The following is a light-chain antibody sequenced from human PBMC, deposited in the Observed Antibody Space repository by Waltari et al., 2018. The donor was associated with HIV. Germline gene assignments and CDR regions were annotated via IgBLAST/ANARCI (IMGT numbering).Light chain of an antibody. CDR3: AAWDDSLNGYV. Sequence: QSVLTQPPSASGTPGHRVTISCSGSSSNIGSYTVNWYQHLPATAPKLLILRNSQRPSGVPDRFSASNSGTSASLAISGLQSEDEADYYCAAWDDSLNGYVFGTGTRVTVL. CDR1: SSNIGSYT. V-gene: IGLV1-44*01. J-gene: IGLJ1*01. CDR2: RNS.